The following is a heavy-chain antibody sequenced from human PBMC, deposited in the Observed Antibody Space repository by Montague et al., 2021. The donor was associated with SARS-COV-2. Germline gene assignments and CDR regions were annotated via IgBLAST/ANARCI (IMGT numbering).Heavy chain of an antibody. V-gene: IGHV2-70*01. CDR3: ARISAWYSSGWSAFDY. CDR1: GFSLSTSGMC. D-gene: IGHD6-19*01. J-gene: IGHJ4*02. Sequence: PALVKPTQTLTLTCTFSGFSLSTSGMCVSWIRQPPGKALEWLALIDWDDDKYYSTSLKTRLTISKDTSKNQVVLTMTNMDPVDTATYYCARISAWYSSGWSAFDYWGQRTLVTVSS. CDR2: IDWDDDK.